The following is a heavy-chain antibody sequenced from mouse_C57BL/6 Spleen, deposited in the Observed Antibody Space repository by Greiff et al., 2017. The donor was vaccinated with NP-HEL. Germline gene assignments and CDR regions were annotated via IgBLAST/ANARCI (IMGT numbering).Heavy chain of an antibody. V-gene: IGHV1-50*01. J-gene: IGHJ2*01. CDR1: GYTFTSYW. D-gene: IGHD3-2*02. Sequence: QVQLQQSGAELVKPGASVKLSCKASGYTFTSYWMQWVKQRPGQGLEWIGEIDPSDSYTNYNQKFKGKATLTVDTSSSTAYMQLSSLTSEDSAVYYCARGSSGPDYWGQGTTLTVSS. CDR2: IDPSDSYT. CDR3: ARGSSGPDY.